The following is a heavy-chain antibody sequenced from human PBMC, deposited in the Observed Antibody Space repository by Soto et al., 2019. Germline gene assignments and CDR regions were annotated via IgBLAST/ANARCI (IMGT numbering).Heavy chain of an antibody. Sequence: VQLLESGGGLVRPGGSLRLSCAASGFTFSSYAMSWVRQAPGQGLEWVSGISGSGGSTWSADSVKGRFTISRDNSKNTLYLQMNSLRAEDTAVYYCARPSPFAFDIWGQGTMVTVSS. J-gene: IGHJ3*02. CDR3: ARPSPFAFDI. V-gene: IGHV3-23*01. CDR2: ISGSGGST. CDR1: GFTFSSYA.